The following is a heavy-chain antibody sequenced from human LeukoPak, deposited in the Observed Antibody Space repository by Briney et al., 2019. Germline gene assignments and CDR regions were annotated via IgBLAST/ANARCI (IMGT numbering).Heavy chain of an antibody. V-gene: IGHV1-2*02. CDR3: ACSYQYDNGGSRVVIDAFEI. Sequence: ASVKVSCKASGSIFTGFYIHWVRQAPGQGLEWMGWINPNSGGARYSQKFQGRVTMTRDTSISTGYMELSRLRSDDTAVYYCACSYQYDNGGSRVVIDAFEIWGQGTRVTVSS. D-gene: IGHD3-22*01. CDR1: GSIFTGFY. J-gene: IGHJ3*02. CDR2: INPNSGGA.